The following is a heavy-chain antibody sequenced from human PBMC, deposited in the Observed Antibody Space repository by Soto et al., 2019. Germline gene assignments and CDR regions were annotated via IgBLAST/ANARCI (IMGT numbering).Heavy chain of an antibody. D-gene: IGHD3-3*01. Sequence: ASVKVSCKASGYTFTSYAMHLVRQAPGQRLEWMGWINAGNGNTKYSQKFQGRVTITRDTSASTAYMELSSLRSEDRAVYYCARDSAHGRIFGVVKEASRYMDVWGQGTTVTVSS. CDR3: ARDSAHGRIFGVVKEASRYMDV. CDR1: GYTFTSYA. J-gene: IGHJ6*02. CDR2: INAGNGNT. V-gene: IGHV1-3*01.